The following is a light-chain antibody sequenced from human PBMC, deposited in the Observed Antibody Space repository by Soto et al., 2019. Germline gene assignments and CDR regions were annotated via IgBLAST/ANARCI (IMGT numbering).Light chain of an antibody. CDR1: QSISSW. J-gene: IGKJ4*01. Sequence: DIQMTQSPSSVSASVGDTVAITCRASQSISSWLAWYQQRPGEAPKLLIYTGSILQVVVPSRFSGSGSGTDFILTIDNLQPEDFATYYCQQTHTFPLTLGGGTKVEIK. CDR3: QQTHTFPLT. CDR2: TGS. V-gene: IGKV1-12*01.